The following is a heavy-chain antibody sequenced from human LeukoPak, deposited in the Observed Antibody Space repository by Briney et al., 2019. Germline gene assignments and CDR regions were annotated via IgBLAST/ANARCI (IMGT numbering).Heavy chain of an antibody. CDR1: GFTFSSYG. J-gene: IGHJ4*02. CDR3: AKAMTIAAPHPSGLDY. Sequence: GGSLRLSCAASGFTFSSYGMHWVRQAPGKGLEWVAFIRYDGSNKYYADSVKGRFTISRDNSKNTLYLQLNSLRAEDTALYYCAKAMTIAAPHPSGLDYWGQGTLVTVSS. CDR2: IRYDGSNK. V-gene: IGHV3-30*02. D-gene: IGHD4/OR15-4a*01.